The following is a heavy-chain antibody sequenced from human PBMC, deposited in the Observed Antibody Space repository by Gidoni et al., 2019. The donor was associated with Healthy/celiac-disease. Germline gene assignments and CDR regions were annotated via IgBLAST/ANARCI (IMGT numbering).Heavy chain of an antibody. V-gene: IGHV3-23*01. CDR2: ISGSGGST. J-gene: IGHJ6*02. CDR3: AKADNSYYYGMDV. CDR1: GFTFSSYA. Sequence: EVQLLASGGGLVQPGGSLRLSCAASGFTFSSYAMSWVRQAPGKGLEWVSGISGSGGSTYYADSVKGRFTISRDNSKNTLYLQMNSLRAEDTAVYYCAKADNSYYYGMDVWGQGTTVTVSS.